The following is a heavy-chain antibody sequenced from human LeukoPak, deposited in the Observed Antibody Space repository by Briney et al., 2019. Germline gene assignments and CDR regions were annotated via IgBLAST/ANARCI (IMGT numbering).Heavy chain of an antibody. D-gene: IGHD1-26*01. J-gene: IGHJ4*02. CDR3: ARQNIVGATHSFDY. V-gene: IGHV5-51*01. CDR2: IYPGNSDT. CDR1: GYSFTNYW. Sequence: GESLGISCKVSGYSFTNYWIGWVRQMPGKGLEWMGIIYPGNSDTRYSPSPQGQVTISADTSISTAYLQWSSLKASDTAMYYCARQNIVGATHSFDYWGQGTLVTVSS.